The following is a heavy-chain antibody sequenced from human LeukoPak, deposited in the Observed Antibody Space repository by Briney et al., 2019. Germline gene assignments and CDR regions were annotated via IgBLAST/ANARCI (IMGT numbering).Heavy chain of an antibody. CDR3: ALRDSGYSSGWYEGRAFDI. Sequence: SETLSLTCAVYGGSFSGYYWSWIRQPPGKGLEWIGEINHSGSTNYNPSLKSRVAISVDTSKNQFSLKLSSVTAADTAVYYCALRDSGYSSGWYEGRAFDIWGQGTMVTVSP. D-gene: IGHD6-19*01. V-gene: IGHV4-34*01. CDR2: INHSGST. CDR1: GGSFSGYY. J-gene: IGHJ3*02.